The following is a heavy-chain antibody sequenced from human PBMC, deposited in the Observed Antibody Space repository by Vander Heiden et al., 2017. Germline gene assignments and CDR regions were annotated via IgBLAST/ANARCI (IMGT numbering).Heavy chain of an antibody. CDR2: IYYSGGT. Sequence: QLQLQESGPGLVKPSETLSLTCTVSGGSVSISSYYWGWIRQPPGKGLEWIGSIYYSGGTYYNPSLKSRVTISVDTSKNQFSLKLSSVTAADTAVYYCARQGRVYDYVWGIWGQGTLVTVSS. D-gene: IGHD3-16*01. CDR3: ARQGRVYDYVWGI. V-gene: IGHV4-39*01. CDR1: GGSVSISSYY. J-gene: IGHJ4*02.